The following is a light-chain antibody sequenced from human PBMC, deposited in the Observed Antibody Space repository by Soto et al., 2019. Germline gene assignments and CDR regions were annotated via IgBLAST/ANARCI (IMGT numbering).Light chain of an antibody. V-gene: IGKV3-15*01. J-gene: IGKJ2*01. CDR2: GAS. Sequence: EIVMTQSPATLSVSPGERATLSCRASQSVNSNLAWYQQKPGQAPRLLIYGASTRATGIPARFSGSGSGTEFTLTISSLQSEDFAVYYCQQYTNGPPYTFGQGTKLEIK. CDR3: QQYTNGPPYT. CDR1: QSVNSN.